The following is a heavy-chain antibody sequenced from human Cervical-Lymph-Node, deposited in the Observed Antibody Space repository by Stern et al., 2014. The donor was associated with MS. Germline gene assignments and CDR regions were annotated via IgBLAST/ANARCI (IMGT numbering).Heavy chain of an antibody. CDR2: ISSSSGTI. J-gene: IGHJ4*02. Sequence: VQLLESGGGFAHPGGSLRLSCAASGFTFSTYSMNWVRQAPGKGLEWVSYISSSSGTIFYADSVKGRFTISRDNAKNSLYLQMDSLRAEDTAIYYCARDRNWDFDYWGQGTLVTVSS. D-gene: IGHD7-27*01. V-gene: IGHV3-48*01. CDR1: GFTFSTYS. CDR3: ARDRNWDFDY.